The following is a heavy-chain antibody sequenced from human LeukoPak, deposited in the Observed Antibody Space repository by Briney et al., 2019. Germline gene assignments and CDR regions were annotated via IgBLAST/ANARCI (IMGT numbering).Heavy chain of an antibody. CDR2: VSGSGGST. Sequence: PGGSLRLSCAASGFTFSSYAMSWVRQAPGKGLEWVSAVSGSGGSTYYADSVKGRFTISRDNSKNTLYLQMNSLRAEDTAAYYCAKSSSGWYLYYFDYWGQGTLVTVSS. V-gene: IGHV3-23*01. D-gene: IGHD6-19*01. CDR1: GFTFSSYA. CDR3: AKSSSGWYLYYFDY. J-gene: IGHJ4*02.